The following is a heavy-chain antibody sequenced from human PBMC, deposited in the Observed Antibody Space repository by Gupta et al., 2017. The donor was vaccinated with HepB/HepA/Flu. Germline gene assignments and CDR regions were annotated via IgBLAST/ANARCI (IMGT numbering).Heavy chain of an antibody. CDR2: IAYSGST. D-gene: IGHD2-21*01. Sequence: QVQLQESGPGLVKPSETLSLTCTVSGGSISSYYWSWIRQPPGKGLEWIGYIAYSGSTNYTPSLKSRVTISVDTSKNQFSLKLSSVTAADTAVYYRARGFGASYFDCSEPPQYYFDYWGQGTLVTVAS. CDR1: GGSISSYY. V-gene: IGHV4-59*01. J-gene: IGHJ4*02. CDR3: ARGFGASYFDCSEPPQYYFDY.